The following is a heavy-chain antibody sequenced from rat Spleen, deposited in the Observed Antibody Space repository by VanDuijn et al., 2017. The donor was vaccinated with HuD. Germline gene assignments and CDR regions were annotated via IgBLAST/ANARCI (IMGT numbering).Heavy chain of an antibody. V-gene: IGHV5-22*01. J-gene: IGHJ2*01. CDR2: ISFEGSST. CDR3: SKANVYYFDY. Sequence: EVQLVESGGGLVQPGRSLKLSCAASGLPFSDYYMAWVRPAPKKGLEWVASISFEGSSTYYGDSVKGRFTISRDDAKSTLYLQMNSLRSEDTATYYCSKANVYYFDYWGQGVMVSVSS. D-gene: IGHD4-6*01. CDR1: GLPFSDYY.